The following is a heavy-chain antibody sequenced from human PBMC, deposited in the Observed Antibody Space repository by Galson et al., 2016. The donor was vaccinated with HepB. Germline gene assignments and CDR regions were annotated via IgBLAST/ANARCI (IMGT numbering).Heavy chain of an antibody. CDR3: AGVDTAMVIDY. V-gene: IGHV2-26*01. J-gene: IGHJ4*02. CDR1: GFSLSNVRMG. CDR2: ISSNDEK. Sequence: TQTLTLTCTVSGFSLSNVRMGVSWIRQPPGKAQEWLAHISSNDEKSYRTTLKSRLTISKDTSKSQVVLTMTNMDPMDTGTYYCAGVDTAMVIDYWGQGTLVTVSS. D-gene: IGHD5-18*01.